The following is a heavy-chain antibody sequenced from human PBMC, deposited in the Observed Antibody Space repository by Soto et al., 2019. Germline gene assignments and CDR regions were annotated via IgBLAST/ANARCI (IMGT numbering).Heavy chain of an antibody. CDR1: GYAFTTYA. V-gene: IGHV1-3*01. CDR3: AKGSVVVVQTTVGAFGLDY. D-gene: IGHD2-21*01. Sequence: ASAKVSCKGSGYAFTTYAIHWLRQAPGQRLEWLGWINAGNGDTKYSEKMQGRVTITRDRFANTAYMELSSLGFEDTAVYFCAKGSVVVVQTTVGAFGLDYWGQGTQVTVYS. CDR2: INAGNGDT. J-gene: IGHJ4*02.